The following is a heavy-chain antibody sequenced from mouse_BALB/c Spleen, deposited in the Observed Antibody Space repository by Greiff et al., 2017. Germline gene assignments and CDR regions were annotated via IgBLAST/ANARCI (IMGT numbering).Heavy chain of an antibody. D-gene: IGHD1-1*01. CDR2: INPSTGYT. V-gene: IGHV1-7*01. Sequence: QVQLQQSGAELAKPGASVKMSCKASGYTFTSYWMHWVKQRPGQGLEWIGYINPSTGYTEYNQKFKDKATLTADKSSSTAYMQLSSLTSEDSAVYYCAREATVVARGYAMDYWGQGTSVTVSS. J-gene: IGHJ4*01. CDR3: AREATVVARGYAMDY. CDR1: GYTFTSYW.